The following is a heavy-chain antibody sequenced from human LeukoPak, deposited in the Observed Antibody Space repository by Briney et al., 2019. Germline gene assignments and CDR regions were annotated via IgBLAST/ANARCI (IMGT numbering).Heavy chain of an antibody. CDR2: IYYSGST. CDR3: ARQRIHWFDP. V-gene: IGHV4-59*08. J-gene: IGHJ5*02. Sequence: KPSETLSLTCTVSGGSISSYYWIWIRQPPGKGLEWIGYIYYSGSTNYNPSLKSRVTISVDTSKNQFSLKLSSVTAADTAVYYCARQRIHWFDPWGQGTLVTVSS. CDR1: GGSISSYY.